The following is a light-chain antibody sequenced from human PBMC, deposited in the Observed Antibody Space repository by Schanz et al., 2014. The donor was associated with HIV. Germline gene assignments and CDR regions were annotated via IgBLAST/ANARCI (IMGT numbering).Light chain of an antibody. CDR2: DVS. CDR3: SSYAGSNSVI. V-gene: IGLV2-14*03. J-gene: IGLJ2*01. CDR1: SSDVGGYNY. Sequence: QSALTQPASVSGSPGQSITISCTGTSSDVGGYNYVSWYQQHPGKAPKLVIYDVSIRPSGVSDRFSGSKSGNTASLTVSGLQAEDEADYYCSSYAGSNSVIFGGGTKLTVL.